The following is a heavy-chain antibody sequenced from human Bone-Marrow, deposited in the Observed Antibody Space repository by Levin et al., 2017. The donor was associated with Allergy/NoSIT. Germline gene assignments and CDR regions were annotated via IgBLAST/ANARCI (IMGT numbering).Heavy chain of an antibody. V-gene: IGHV3-48*01. CDR1: GFTFSSYS. CDR2: ISSSSSTI. D-gene: IGHD4-17*01. Sequence: GGSLRLSCAASGFTFSSYSMNWVRQAPGKGLEWVSYISSSSSTIYYADSVKGRFTISRDNAKNSLYLQMNSLRAEDTAVYYCARDGVTYGDYQDYWGQGTLVTVSS. J-gene: IGHJ4*02. CDR3: ARDGVTYGDYQDY.